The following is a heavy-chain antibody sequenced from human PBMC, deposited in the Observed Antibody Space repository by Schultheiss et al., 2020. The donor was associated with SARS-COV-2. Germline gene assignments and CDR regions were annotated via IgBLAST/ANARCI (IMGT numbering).Heavy chain of an antibody. CDR3: SRDQVDYGDYWGEFDY. Sequence: GESLKISCAASGFTFSSYSMNWVRQAPGKGLEWVSRINSDGSSTSYADSVKGRFTISRDNAKNSLYLQMNSLRAEDTAVYYCSRDQVDYGDYWGEFDYWGQGTLVTVSS. J-gene: IGHJ4*02. V-gene: IGHV3-74*01. CDR2: INSDGSST. CDR1: GFTFSSYS. D-gene: IGHD4-17*01.